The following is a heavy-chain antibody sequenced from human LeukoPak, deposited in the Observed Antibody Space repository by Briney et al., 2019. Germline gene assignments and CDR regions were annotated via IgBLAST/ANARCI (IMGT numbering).Heavy chain of an antibody. CDR2: ISNENT. Sequence: GGSLTVSCLASGCLFSNYAMSGLRPPPGKGREWVSAISNENTYYADSVRGRFTISRDYAKNMVYLQMNSLRDEDTALYYCVREAGYCASVCLKSNWFDPWGQGTLVTVSS. V-gene: IGHV3-23*01. CDR3: VREAGYCASVCLKSNWFDP. J-gene: IGHJ5*02. D-gene: IGHD2-21*02. CDR1: GCLFSNYA.